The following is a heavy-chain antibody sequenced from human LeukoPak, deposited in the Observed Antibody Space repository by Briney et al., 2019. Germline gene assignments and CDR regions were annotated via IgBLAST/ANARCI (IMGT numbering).Heavy chain of an antibody. J-gene: IGHJ4*02. CDR3: ARGYSYGLGTFDY. V-gene: IGHV1-2*06. D-gene: IGHD5-18*01. CDR1: GYTFTGYY. Sequence: ASVTVSCTASGYTFTGYYMHWVRQAPGQGLEWMGRINPNSGGTNYAQKFQGRVTMTRDTSISTAYMELSRLRSDDTAAYYCARGYSYGLGTFDYWGQGTLVTVPS. CDR2: INPNSGGT.